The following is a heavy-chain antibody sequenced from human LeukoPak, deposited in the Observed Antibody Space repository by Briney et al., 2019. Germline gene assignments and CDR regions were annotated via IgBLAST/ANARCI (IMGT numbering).Heavy chain of an antibody. CDR3: ATGPSSSGYYF. CDR1: GGTFSNST. V-gene: IGHV1-69*10. Sequence: SVKVSCKASGGTFSNSTISWVRQAPGQGLEWMGGFIPIFGIADYAQKFQGRVTITADKSTSTAYMELSSLRSEDTAVYYCATGPSSSGYYFWGQGTLVTVSS. J-gene: IGHJ4*02. CDR2: FIPIFGIA. D-gene: IGHD3-22*01.